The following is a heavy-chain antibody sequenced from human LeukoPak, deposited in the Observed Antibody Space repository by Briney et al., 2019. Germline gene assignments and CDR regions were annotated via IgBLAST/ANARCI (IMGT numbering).Heavy chain of an antibody. D-gene: IGHD6-13*01. Sequence: ASVKVSCKASGYTFTNYDINWVRQASGQGLEWMGWTNPNSGNTGSAQKFQGRVTMTSNTSISTAYMELSSLRSEDTAVYYCARGLRREQQLLRAFDYWGQGTPATVSS. CDR2: TNPNSGNT. CDR3: ARGLRREQQLLRAFDY. V-gene: IGHV1-8*01. J-gene: IGHJ4*02. CDR1: GYTFTNYD.